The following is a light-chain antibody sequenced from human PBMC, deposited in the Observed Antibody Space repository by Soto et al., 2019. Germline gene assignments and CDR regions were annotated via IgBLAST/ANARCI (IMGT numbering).Light chain of an antibody. CDR3: TSYAGSNNLV. J-gene: IGLJ3*02. Sequence: QSALTQTPSASGSPGQSVTISCTGTSSDIGAYNYVSWYQQHPGKAPKLIIYEVSKRPSGVPDRFSGSKSGNTASLTVSGLEAEDEADYYCTSYAGSNNLVFAGGTKLTVL. CDR2: EVS. V-gene: IGLV2-8*01. CDR1: SSDIGAYNY.